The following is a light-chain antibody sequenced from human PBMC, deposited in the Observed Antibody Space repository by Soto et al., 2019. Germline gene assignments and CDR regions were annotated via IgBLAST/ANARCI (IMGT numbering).Light chain of an antibody. J-gene: IGKJ4*01. CDR3: QQYCSTPLT. CDR2: WAS. CDR1: QSVFFSSYNKDF. Sequence: DIVMTQSPDSLAVSLGERATINCKSSQSVFFSSYNKDFLAWYPQKPGQPPKLLIYWASTREAGVPDRFSGSRSGTDFTLTISSLQAEDVAVYYWQQYCSTPLTFGGGTKVEIK. V-gene: IGKV4-1*01.